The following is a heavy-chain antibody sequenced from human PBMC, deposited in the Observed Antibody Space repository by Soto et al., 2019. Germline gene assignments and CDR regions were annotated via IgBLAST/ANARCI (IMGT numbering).Heavy chain of an antibody. CDR1: GDTFNFYS. V-gene: IGHV1-69*02. CDR3: SKNYGSGYRAFDS. CDR2: VNPILSMS. D-gene: IGHD3-10*01. J-gene: IGHJ4*02. Sequence: QVQLVQSGAEVKSAGSSVKVSCKASGDTFNFYSINWVRQAPGLGLEWVGRVNPILSMSNYAQRFQGRVTMTAEQATGKAYQEMRSLRSEDTANYYWSKNYGSGYRAFDSWGQGALVTVSS.